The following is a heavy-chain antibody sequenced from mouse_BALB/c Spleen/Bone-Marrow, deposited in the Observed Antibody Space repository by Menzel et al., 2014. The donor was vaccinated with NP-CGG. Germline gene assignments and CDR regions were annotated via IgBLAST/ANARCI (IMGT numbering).Heavy chain of an antibody. J-gene: IGHJ2*01. V-gene: IGHV1-63*02. CDR2: IYPGGGYT. D-gene: IGHD4-1*01. Sequence: QVHVKQSGAELVRPGTSMKISCKASGYTFTNYWLGWVKQRPGHGLEWIGDIYPGGGYTNYNEKFKGKATLTADTSSSTAYMQLSSLTSEDSAVYFCARRGTGVDYWGQGTTLTVSS. CDR1: GYTFTNYW. CDR3: ARRGTGVDY.